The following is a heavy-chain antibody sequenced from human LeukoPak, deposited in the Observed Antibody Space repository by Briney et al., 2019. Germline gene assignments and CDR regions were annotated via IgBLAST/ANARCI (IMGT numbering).Heavy chain of an antibody. CDR2: ISSNGGST. V-gene: IGHV3-64*04. D-gene: IGHD3-16*02. CDR3: ARDTTYYDYVWGSYRYTGYSVY. CDR1: GFTFSSYA. Sequence: GGSLRLSCSASGFTFSSYAMHWVRQAPGKGLEYVSAISSNGGSTYYADSVKGRFTISRDNAKNSLYLQMNSLRAEDTAVYYCARDTTYYDYVWGSYRYTGYSVYWGQGTLVTVSS. J-gene: IGHJ4*02.